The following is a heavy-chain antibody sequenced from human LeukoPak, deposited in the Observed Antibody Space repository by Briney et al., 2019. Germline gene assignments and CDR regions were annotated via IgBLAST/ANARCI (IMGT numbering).Heavy chain of an antibody. Sequence: SETLSLTCTVSGGSISNYYWSWIRQSPGKGLGWIGYIYYTGNTNYNPSLESRVIISVDTSKNQFSLKLSSVTAADTAVYYCARHECGGSCYPEDYWGQGTLVTVSS. CDR3: ARHECGGSCYPEDY. D-gene: IGHD2-15*01. CDR2: IYYTGNT. V-gene: IGHV4-59*08. J-gene: IGHJ4*02. CDR1: GGSISNYY.